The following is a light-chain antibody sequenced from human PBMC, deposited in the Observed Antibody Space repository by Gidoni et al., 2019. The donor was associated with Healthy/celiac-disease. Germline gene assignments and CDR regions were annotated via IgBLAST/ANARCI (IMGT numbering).Light chain of an antibody. CDR3: QQYATSPKT. J-gene: IGKJ2*01. CDR1: QSVSSSY. V-gene: IGKV3-20*01. CDR2: GAS. Sequence: EIVLTQSPGTLSLSPGERASLSCRASQSVSSSYLAWYQQKPGQAPRLLIYGASNRATGIPDRFSGSGSVTDFTLTISRLEPEDFAVYHCQQYATSPKTFGQXTKLEI.